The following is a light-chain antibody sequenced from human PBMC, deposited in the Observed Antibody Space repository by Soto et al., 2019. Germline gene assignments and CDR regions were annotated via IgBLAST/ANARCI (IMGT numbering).Light chain of an antibody. J-gene: IGKJ4*01. Sequence: EIVMTQSPATLSVSPGERATLSCRASQSVSSNLAWYQQKPGQAPRLLIYGASTRATGIPARFSGSGSGTEFTLTISSPQSEDFAVYYCQQYNNWPGLTFGGGTKVDIK. CDR3: QQYNNWPGLT. CDR2: GAS. V-gene: IGKV3-15*01. CDR1: QSVSSN.